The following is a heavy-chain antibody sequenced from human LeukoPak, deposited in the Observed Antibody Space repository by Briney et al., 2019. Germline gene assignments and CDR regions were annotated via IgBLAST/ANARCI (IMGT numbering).Heavy chain of an antibody. CDR3: LGYCSSTSCYALAEDV. D-gene: IGHD2-2*01. J-gene: IGHJ6*02. V-gene: IGHV4-4*07. CDR2: IYTSGST. CDR1: GGSISSYY. Sequence: SETLSLTCTVSGGSISSYYWSWIRQPAGKGLEWIGRIYTSGSTNYNPSLKSRVTMSVDTSKNQFSLKLSSVTAADTAVYYCLGYCSSTSCYALAEDVWGQGTTVTVSS.